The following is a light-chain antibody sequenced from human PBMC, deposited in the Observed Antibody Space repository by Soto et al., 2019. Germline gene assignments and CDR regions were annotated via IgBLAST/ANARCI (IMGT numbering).Light chain of an antibody. Sequence: DMQMTKSPSSLSASVGDRVAMTCRASQTISSYLNWYQQKPGKAPKLLIFAASSLQTGVPSRFSGSGSGTDFTLAISSLQPEDFATYFCQQSFSTPRTFGGGTKVDIK. CDR3: QQSFSTPRT. CDR1: QTISSY. CDR2: AAS. J-gene: IGKJ4*01. V-gene: IGKV1-39*01.